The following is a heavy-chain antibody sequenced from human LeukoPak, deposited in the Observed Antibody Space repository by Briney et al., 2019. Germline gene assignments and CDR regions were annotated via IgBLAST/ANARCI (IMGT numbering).Heavy chain of an antibody. CDR1: GFTFSDYY. D-gene: IGHD2-2*01. CDR2: ISSSGSTI. V-gene: IGHV3-11*01. J-gene: IGHJ5*02. Sequence: GGSLRLSCAASGFTFSDYYMSWIRQAPGKGLEWVSYISSSGSTIYYADSAKGRFTISRDNAKNSLYLQMNSLRAEDTAVYYCARDEGCSSTSCYASWFDPWGQGTLVTVSS. CDR3: ARDEGCSSTSCYASWFDP.